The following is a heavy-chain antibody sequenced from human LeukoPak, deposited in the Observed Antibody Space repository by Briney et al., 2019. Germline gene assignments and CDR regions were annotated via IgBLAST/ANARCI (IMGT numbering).Heavy chain of an antibody. D-gene: IGHD5-24*01. CDR3: ARDPLMATIENAFDI. V-gene: IGHV4-4*07. CDR1: GASISTYY. J-gene: IGHJ3*02. CDR2: IYTSGST. Sequence: RASETLSLTCTVSGASISTYYWSWIRQPAGKGLEWIGRIYTSGSTNYNPSLKSRVTISVDTSKNQFSLKLSSVTAADTAVYYCARDPLMATIENAFDIWGQGTMVTVSS.